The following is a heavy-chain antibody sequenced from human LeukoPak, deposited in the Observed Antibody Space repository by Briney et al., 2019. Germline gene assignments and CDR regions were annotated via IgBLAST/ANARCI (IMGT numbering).Heavy chain of an antibody. CDR3: ARLAPYCSGGSCYSRVFDY. J-gene: IGHJ4*02. CDR1: GYTFTSYG. Sequence: ASVKVSCKASGYTFTSYGISWVRQAPGQGLEWMGWIGAYNGNTNYAQKLQGRVTMTTDTSTSTAYMELRSLRSDDTAVYYCARLAPYCSGGSCYSRVFDYWGQGTLVTVSS. CDR2: IGAYNGNT. D-gene: IGHD2-15*01. V-gene: IGHV1-18*01.